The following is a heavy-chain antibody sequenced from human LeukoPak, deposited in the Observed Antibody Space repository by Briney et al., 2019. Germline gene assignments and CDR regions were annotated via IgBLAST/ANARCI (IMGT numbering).Heavy chain of an antibody. J-gene: IGHJ5*02. CDR1: GFTFNTYS. D-gene: IGHD3-3*01. CDR3: AKDGRITIFGVAYNWFDP. Sequence: GGSLRLSCAASGFTFNTYSMNWVRQAPGKGLEWVASISSRSNYINYAESVKGRFTISRDNAQNSLYLQMNSLRAEDTAVYYCAKDGRITIFGVAYNWFDPWGQGTLVTVSS. V-gene: IGHV3-21*04. CDR2: ISSRSNYI.